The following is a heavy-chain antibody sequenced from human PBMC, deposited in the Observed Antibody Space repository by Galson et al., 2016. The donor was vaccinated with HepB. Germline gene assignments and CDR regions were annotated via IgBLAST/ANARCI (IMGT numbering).Heavy chain of an antibody. CDR1: GSTVSNNY. V-gene: IGHV3-30*18. Sequence: SLRLSCAVSGSTVSNNYMSWVRQAPGKGLQWVAVIAYDGRANYYADSVKGRFTISRDNSKNMMYLQMDSLRTEDTAVYYCAKETTQYISGWGFDYWGQGTLVTVSS. D-gene: IGHD6-19*01. CDR2: IAYDGRAN. CDR3: AKETTQYISGWGFDY. J-gene: IGHJ4*02.